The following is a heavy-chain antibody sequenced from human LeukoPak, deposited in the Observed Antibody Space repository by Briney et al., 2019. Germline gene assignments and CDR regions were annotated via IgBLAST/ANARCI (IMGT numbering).Heavy chain of an antibody. CDR2: ITGPADVT. D-gene: IGHD5-24*01. Sequence: PGGSLRLSCAASGFSFNSYAMNWVRQVPGKGLEWVSGITGPADVTTYADSVKGRFTISRDNSKNTVFLQMDSLRAEDTAVYYCAKDRVSGDGYNSLDYWGQGTLVTVSS. J-gene: IGHJ4*02. CDR1: GFSFNSYA. V-gene: IGHV3-23*01. CDR3: AKDRVSGDGYNSLDY.